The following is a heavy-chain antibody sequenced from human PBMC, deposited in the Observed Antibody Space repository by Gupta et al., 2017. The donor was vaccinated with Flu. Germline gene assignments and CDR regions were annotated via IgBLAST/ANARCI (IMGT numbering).Heavy chain of an antibody. J-gene: IGHJ4*02. CDR3: AKGGGSGWYHPLDY. CDR1: NYA. CDR2: VSGSGDNT. Sequence: NYALTWVRQAPGKGLEWVSAVSGSGDNTHYADSVKGRFTISRDNSRNTVYVQMNNLRVEDTAVYYCAKGGGSGWYHPLDYWGQGTLVTVSS. D-gene: IGHD6-19*01. V-gene: IGHV3-23*01.